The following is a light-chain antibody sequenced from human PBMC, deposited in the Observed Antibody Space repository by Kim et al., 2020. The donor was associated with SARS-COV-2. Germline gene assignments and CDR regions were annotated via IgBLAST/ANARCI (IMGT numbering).Light chain of an antibody. CDR3: SSYRSTSLGV. V-gene: IGLV2-14*03. J-gene: IGLJ2*01. CDR2: DVS. Sequence: QSALTQPASVSESPGQSITISCTGTSSDIGTYDYVSWYQQHPGKAPRLLIYDVSERPSGVSNRFSASKSGNTASLTISGLQAEDEADYYCSSYRSTSLGVFGGGTTLTVL. CDR1: SSDIGTYDY.